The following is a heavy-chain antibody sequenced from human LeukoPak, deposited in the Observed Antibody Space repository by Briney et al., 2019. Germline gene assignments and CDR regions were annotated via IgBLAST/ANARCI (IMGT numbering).Heavy chain of an antibody. Sequence: SVKVSCKASGGTFSNYAINWVRQAPGQGLEWMGGIIPIFGRASYAQKFQGRVTITADEFTSTAYMELSSLRSEDTAVYYCARDGYPMTTDYYYYGMDVWGQGTTVTVSS. J-gene: IGHJ6*02. CDR1: GGTFSNYA. CDR2: IIPIFGRA. V-gene: IGHV1-69*13. CDR3: ARDGYPMTTDYYYYGMDV. D-gene: IGHD4-17*01.